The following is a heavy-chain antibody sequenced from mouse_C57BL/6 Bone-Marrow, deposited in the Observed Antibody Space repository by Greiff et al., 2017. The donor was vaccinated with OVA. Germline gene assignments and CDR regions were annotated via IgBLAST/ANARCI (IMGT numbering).Heavy chain of an antibody. CDR1: GFNIKDDY. CDR3: TTGYYGSSYGFAY. J-gene: IGHJ3*01. Sequence: VQLKQSGAELVRPGASVKLSCTASGFNIKDDYMHWVKQRPEQGLEWIGWIDPENGDTEYASKFQGKATITADTSSNTAYLQLSSLTSEDTAVYYCTTGYYGSSYGFAYWGQGTLVTDSA. V-gene: IGHV14-4*01. CDR2: IDPENGDT. D-gene: IGHD1-1*01.